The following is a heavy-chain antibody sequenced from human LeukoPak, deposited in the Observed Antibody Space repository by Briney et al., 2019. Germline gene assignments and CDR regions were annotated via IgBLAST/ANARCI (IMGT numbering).Heavy chain of an antibody. CDR1: GFTVSSDY. D-gene: IGHD2-15*01. V-gene: IGHV3-9*01. Sequence: GGSLRLSCAASGFTVSSDYMSWVRQAPGKGLEWVSGISWNSGSIGYADSVKGRFTISRDNAKNSLYLQMNSLRAEDTALYYCAKDLVGYSGRGEDYYYYGMDVWGQGTTVTVSS. CDR2: ISWNSGSI. CDR3: AKDLVGYSGRGEDYYYYGMDV. J-gene: IGHJ6*02.